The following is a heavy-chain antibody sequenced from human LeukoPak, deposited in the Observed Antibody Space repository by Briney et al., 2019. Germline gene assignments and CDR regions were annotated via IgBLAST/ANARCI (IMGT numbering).Heavy chain of an antibody. CDR3: SRDRGGSWYFDY. CDR1: GGSISSSSYY. D-gene: IGHD6-13*01. CDR2: IYYSGST. V-gene: IGHV4-39*02. J-gene: IGHJ4*02. Sequence: SETLSLTCTVSGGSISSSSYYWGWIRQPPGKGLEWIGSIYYSGSTYYNPSLKSRVTISVDTSKNQFSLKLSSVTAADTAVYYCSRDRGGSWYFDYWGQGTLVTVSS.